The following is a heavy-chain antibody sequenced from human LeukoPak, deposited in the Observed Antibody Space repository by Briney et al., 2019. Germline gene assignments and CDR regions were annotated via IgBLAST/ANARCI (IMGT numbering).Heavy chain of an antibody. CDR1: GFSFSIYY. Sequence: GGSLRLSCAASGFSFSIYYMSWVRQTPGKGLEWVANIKPDGSDKAYVDSVKGRFTISRDNTKNSLYLQMSSLRAEDTAVYYCARAMTWGQGTLVSVSS. J-gene: IGHJ5*02. CDR2: IKPDGSDK. CDR3: ARAMT. V-gene: IGHV3-7*01.